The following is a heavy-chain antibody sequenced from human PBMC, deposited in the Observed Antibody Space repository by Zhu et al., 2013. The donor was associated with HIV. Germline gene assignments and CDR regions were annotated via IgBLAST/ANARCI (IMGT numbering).Heavy chain of an antibody. Sequence: QVHLVQSGAEVKKPGASVKVSCKAFGYTFIGNHMHWVRQAPGQGLEWMGWITPNSGATNYAQKFQGRVTMTRDTSISTAYMELSSLRFDDTAVYYCARGIGYLYYYAMDVWGQGTTVTVSS. CDR2: ITPNSGAT. CDR1: GYTFIGNH. CDR3: ARGIGYLYYYAMDV. J-gene: IGHJ6*02. D-gene: IGHD5-12*01. V-gene: IGHV1-2*02.